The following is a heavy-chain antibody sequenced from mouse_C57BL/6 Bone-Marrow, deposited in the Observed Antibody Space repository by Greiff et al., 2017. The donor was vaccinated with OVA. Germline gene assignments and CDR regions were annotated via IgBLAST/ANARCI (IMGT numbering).Heavy chain of an antibody. CDR3: TTDWWAMDY. J-gene: IGHJ4*01. V-gene: IGHV14-4*01. Sequence: VQLQQSGAELVRPGASVKLSCTASGFNIKDDYMHWVKQRPEQGLEWIGWIDPENGDTEYASKFQGKATITADTSSNTAYLQLSSLTSEYTAVYYCTTDWWAMDYWGQGTSVTVSS. CDR2: IDPENGDT. CDR1: GFNIKDDY. D-gene: IGHD1-1*02.